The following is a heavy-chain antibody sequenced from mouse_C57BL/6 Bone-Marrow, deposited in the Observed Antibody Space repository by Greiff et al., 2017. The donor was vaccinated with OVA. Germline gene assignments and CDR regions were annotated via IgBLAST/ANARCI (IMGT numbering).Heavy chain of an antibody. V-gene: IGHV1-63*01. J-gene: IGHJ1*03. CDR1: GYTFTNYW. CDR2: IYPGGGYT. CDR3: ARLDYYGSRNWYFDV. D-gene: IGHD1-1*01. Sequence: QVQLQQSGAELVRPGTSVKMSCKASGYTFTNYWIGWAKQRPGHGLEWIGDIYPGGGYTNYNEKFKGKATLTADKSSSTAYMQFSSLTSEDSAIYYCARLDYYGSRNWYFDVWGTGTTVTVSS.